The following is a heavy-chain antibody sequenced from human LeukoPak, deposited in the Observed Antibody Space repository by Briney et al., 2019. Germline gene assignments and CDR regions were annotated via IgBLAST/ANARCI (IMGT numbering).Heavy chain of an antibody. Sequence: ASVKVSCKASGGTFSSYAISWVRQAPGQGLEWMGRIIPILGIANYAQKFQGRVTITADKSTSTAYMELSSLRSEDTAVYYCARAGSRTSGWYYYGMDVWGQGTTVTVSS. V-gene: IGHV1-69*04. CDR3: ARAGSRTSGWYYYGMDV. CDR1: GGTFSSYA. J-gene: IGHJ6*02. CDR2: IIPILGIA. D-gene: IGHD6-19*01.